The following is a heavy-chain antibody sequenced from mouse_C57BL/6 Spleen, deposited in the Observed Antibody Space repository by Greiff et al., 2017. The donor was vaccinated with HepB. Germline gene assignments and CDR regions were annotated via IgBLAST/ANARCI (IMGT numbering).Heavy chain of an antibody. J-gene: IGHJ3*01. Sequence: EVQLQQSGAELVRPGASVNVSCTAAGFNIKDDYMHWVKQRPEQGLEGIGWIDAETGDTEYASQFQGKATITADTSSNTAYQQLSSLTSEDTAVYYCTRLGGGLAYWGQGTLVTVSA. CDR2: IDAETGDT. V-gene: IGHV14-4*01. CDR3: TRLGGGLAY. CDR1: GFNIKDDY. D-gene: IGHD4-1*01.